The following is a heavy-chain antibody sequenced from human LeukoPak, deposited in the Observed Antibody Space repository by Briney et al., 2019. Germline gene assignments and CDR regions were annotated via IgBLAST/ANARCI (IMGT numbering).Heavy chain of an antibody. Sequence: GGSLRLSCAASGFTLSSYAMHWVRQAPGKGLEWVAVISYDGRNKYYADSVKGRFTISRDNSKNTLYLQMNSVRTEDTAVYYCASPLDYYNSGSYPRDYWGQGTLVTVSS. CDR1: GFTLSSYA. CDR2: ISYDGRNK. V-gene: IGHV3-30*04. D-gene: IGHD3-10*01. J-gene: IGHJ4*02. CDR3: ASPLDYYNSGSYPRDY.